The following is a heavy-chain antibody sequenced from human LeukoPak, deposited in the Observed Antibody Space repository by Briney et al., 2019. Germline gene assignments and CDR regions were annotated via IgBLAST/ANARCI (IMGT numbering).Heavy chain of an antibody. D-gene: IGHD3-10*02. CDR2: VTKSGSAT. CDR3: AELGITMIGGV. V-gene: IGHV3-48*04. Sequence: GGSLRLSCAASGFTFYSYTMNWVRQAPGKGLEWISYVTKSGSATYYADSVKGRFTISRDNAKNSLYLQMNSLRAEDTAVYYCAELGITMIGGVWGKGTTVTISS. J-gene: IGHJ6*04. CDR1: GFTFYSYT.